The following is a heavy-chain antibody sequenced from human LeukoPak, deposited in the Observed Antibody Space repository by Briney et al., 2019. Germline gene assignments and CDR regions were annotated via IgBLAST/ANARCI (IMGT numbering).Heavy chain of an antibody. V-gene: IGHV3-64D*09. Sequence: PGGSLRLSCSASGFPFSIYAMHWVRQAPGKGLEFVSAISSNGGSTLYADSVKGRFTISRDNSKNTLYLQMSSLRAEDTAVYYRVKDTSSWYPEYFQHWGQGTLVTVSS. CDR1: GFPFSIYA. J-gene: IGHJ1*01. CDR2: ISSNGGST. CDR3: VKDTSSWYPEYFQH. D-gene: IGHD6-13*01.